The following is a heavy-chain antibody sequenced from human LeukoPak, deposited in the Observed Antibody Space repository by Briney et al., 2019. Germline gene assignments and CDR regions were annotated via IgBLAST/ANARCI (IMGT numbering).Heavy chain of an antibody. V-gene: IGHV3-66*04. CDR2: IYSGGST. D-gene: IGHD6-19*01. CDR1: GFTVSSNY. J-gene: IGHJ4*02. CDR3: ARRSGIAVAGAFDY. Sequence: GGSLRLSCAASGFTVSSNYMSWVRQAPEKGLEWVSVIYSGGSTYYADSVKGRFTISRDNSKNTLYLQMNSLRAEDTAVYYCARRSGIAVAGAFDYWGQGTLVTVSS.